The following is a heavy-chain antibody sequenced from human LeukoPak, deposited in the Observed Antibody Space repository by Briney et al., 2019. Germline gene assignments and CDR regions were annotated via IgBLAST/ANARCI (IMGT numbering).Heavy chain of an antibody. CDR2: ISSSSYI. CDR1: GFTFSSYS. V-gene: IGHV3-21*01. Sequence: NPGGSLRLSCAASGFTFSSYSMNWVRQAPGKGLEWVPSISSSSYIYYADSVKGRFTISRDNAKNSLYLQMNSLRAEDTAVYYCARGDYYDSSGYYNYWGQGTLVTVSS. CDR3: ARGDYYDSSGYYNY. D-gene: IGHD3-22*01. J-gene: IGHJ4*02.